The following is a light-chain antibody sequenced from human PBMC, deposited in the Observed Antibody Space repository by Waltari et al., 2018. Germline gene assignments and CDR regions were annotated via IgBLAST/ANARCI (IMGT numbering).Light chain of an antibody. CDR2: ATS. CDR3: QQYDDLPRT. CDR1: QGINSW. Sequence: DIQMTQSPSSLSASVGDKVTITCHASQGINSWLAWYQQKPGKAPKPLIHATSFLQPGVPSRFSGNGSGTDYTLTVSGLQPEDFATYYCQQYDDLPRTFGQGTMVEI. J-gene: IGKJ1*01. V-gene: IGKV1D-16*01.